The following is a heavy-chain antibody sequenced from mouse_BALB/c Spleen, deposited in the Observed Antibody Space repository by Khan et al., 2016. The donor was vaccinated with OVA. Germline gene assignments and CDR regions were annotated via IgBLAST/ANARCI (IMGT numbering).Heavy chain of an antibody. CDR3: AREPPIHYYDYRAMDY. CDR2: IWAGGNT. V-gene: IGHV2-9*02. CDR1: GFSLTSYG. D-gene: IGHD1-2*01. J-gene: IGHJ4*01. Sequence: VQLQESGPGLVAPSQTLSITCNVSGFSLTSYGVHWVRQTPGKGLEWMGVIWAGGNTIYNSALMSRLSISKENSKSQVFLKMNSLQTDDTAIYYCAREPPIHYYDYRAMDYWGQGTSVTVSS.